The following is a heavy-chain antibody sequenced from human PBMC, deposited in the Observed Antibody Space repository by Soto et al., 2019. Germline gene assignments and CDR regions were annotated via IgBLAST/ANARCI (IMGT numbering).Heavy chain of an antibody. J-gene: IGHJ5*02. CDR3: AREVPRYFDLNWFDP. CDR2: INHSGST. CDR1: GGSFSGYY. Sequence: ASETLSLTCAVYGGSFSGYYWSWIRQPPGKGLEWIGEINHSGSTNYNPSLKSRVTMSVDTSKNQFSLKLSSVTAADTAVYYCAREVPRYFDLNWFDPWGQGTLVTVSS. D-gene: IGHD3-9*01. V-gene: IGHV4-34*01.